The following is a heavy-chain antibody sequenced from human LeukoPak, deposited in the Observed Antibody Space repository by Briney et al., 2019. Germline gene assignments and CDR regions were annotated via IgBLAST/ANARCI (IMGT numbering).Heavy chain of an antibody. CDR3: AKDIDGPREGFDP. CDR2: IKEDGSEK. Sequence: PGGSLRLSCAGSGFTFSNYWMTWVRQAPGKGLEWVANIKEDGSEKYYVDSVKGRFTISRDNAKNSLYLQMNSLRAEDTAVYYCAKDIDGPREGFDPWGQGTLVTVSS. J-gene: IGHJ5*02. CDR1: GFTFSNYW. V-gene: IGHV3-7*01. D-gene: IGHD1-26*01.